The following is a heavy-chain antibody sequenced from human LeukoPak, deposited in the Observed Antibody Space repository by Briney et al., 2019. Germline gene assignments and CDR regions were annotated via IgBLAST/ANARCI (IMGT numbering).Heavy chain of an antibody. D-gene: IGHD3-10*01. J-gene: IGHJ4*02. CDR3: AREDFGEFDY. CDR2: FAYTGTT. V-gene: IGHV4-59*01. Sequence: SETLSLTCTVSGDSLGPFFWSWIRQPPGKGLEWLAYFAYTGTTDSNPSLESRVTISVDRSKNGFSLRLTSVTAADTAVYYCAREDFGEFDYWGQGTLVTVSS. CDR1: GDSLGPFF.